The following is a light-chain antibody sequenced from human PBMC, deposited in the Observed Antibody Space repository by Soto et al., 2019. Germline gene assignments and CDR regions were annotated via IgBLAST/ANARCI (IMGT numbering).Light chain of an antibody. V-gene: IGLV2-14*01. CDR1: SSDIGRYKY. J-gene: IGLJ2*01. CDR2: EVS. CDR3: SSYTINTTVI. Sequence: QSALIQPAFVSGSPGQSITISCTGTSSDIGRYKYVSWYQHHPDKAPKLLIYEVSNRPSGVSSRFSGSKSGNAASLIISGLQAEDEADYFCSSYTINTTVIFGGGTKLTVL.